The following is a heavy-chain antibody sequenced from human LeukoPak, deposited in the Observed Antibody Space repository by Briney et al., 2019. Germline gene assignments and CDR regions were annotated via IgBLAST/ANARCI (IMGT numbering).Heavy chain of an antibody. Sequence: ASVKVSCKASGYTFTSYYMHWVRQAPGQGLEWMGIINPSGGSTSYAQKFQGRVTMTRDTSTSTVYMELSSLRSEDTAVYYCARMVYILTADKGWFDPWGQGTLVTVSS. D-gene: IGHD3-9*01. CDR1: GYTFTSYY. CDR2: INPSGGST. J-gene: IGHJ5*02. CDR3: ARMVYILTADKGWFDP. V-gene: IGHV1-46*01.